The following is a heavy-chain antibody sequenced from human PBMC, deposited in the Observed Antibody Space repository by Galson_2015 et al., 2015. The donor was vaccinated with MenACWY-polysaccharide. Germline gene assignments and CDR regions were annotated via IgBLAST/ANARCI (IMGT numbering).Heavy chain of an antibody. J-gene: IGHJ4*02. CDR2: INSDGKST. CDR1: GFTFSSYW. CDR3: ARVREQWLVGGPCDY. D-gene: IGHD6-19*01. V-gene: IGHV3-74*01. Sequence: SLRLSCAASGFTFSSYWMHWVRQAPGKGLVWVSRINSDGKSTSYEDSVKGRFTISRDKAKTTLYLQMNSLRGEDTAVYYCARVREQWLVGGPCDYWGQGTLVTVSS.